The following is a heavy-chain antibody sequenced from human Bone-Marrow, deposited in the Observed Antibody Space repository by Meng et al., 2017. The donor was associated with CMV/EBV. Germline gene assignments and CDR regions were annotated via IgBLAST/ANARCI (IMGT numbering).Heavy chain of an antibody. D-gene: IGHD3-16*01. CDR1: GFTFSDYY. J-gene: IGHJ3*02. CDR3: ARVFGGAFDI. CDR2: ISSSGSTI. V-gene: IGHV3-11*01. Sequence: GESLKISCAASGFTFSDYYMSWSRQAPGKGLEWVSYISSSGSTIYYADSVKGLFTISRDNAKDSLYLQMNCLRAEDTGVYYCARVFGGAFDIWGQGTMVTVSS.